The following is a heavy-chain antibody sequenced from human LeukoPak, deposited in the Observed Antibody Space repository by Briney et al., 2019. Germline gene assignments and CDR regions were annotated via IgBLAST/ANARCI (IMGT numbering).Heavy chain of an antibody. CDR3: ARDRVGSSHDY. Sequence: PGGSLRLSCAASGFTFSSYSMNWVRQAPGKGLEWVSSISSGSTYIYYVDSVKGRFTISRDHANNSLYLEMNSLRAEDTAVYYCARDRVGSSHDYWGQGTLVTVSS. J-gene: IGHJ4*02. CDR1: GFTFSSYS. V-gene: IGHV3-21*01. CDR2: ISSGSTYI. D-gene: IGHD1-26*01.